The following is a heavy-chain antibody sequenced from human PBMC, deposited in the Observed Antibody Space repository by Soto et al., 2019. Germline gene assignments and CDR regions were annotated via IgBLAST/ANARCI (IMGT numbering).Heavy chain of an antibody. CDR2: ISYDGSNK. V-gene: IGHV3-30*04. D-gene: IGHD6-19*01. CDR3: ARDPGGWYFDY. CDR1: GITFRSLS. J-gene: IGHJ4*01. Sequence: GSPRPPLAALGITFRSLSLHWVRPAPGQGVEWVAVISYDGSNKYYADSVKGRFTISRDNSKNTLYLQMNSLRAEDTAVYYCARDPGGWYFDYWGHGTLVTVSS.